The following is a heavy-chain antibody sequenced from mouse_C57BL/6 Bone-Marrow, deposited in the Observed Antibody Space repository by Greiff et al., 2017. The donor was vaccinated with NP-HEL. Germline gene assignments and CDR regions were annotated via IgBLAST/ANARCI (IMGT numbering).Heavy chain of an antibody. J-gene: IGHJ2*01. CDR1: GFTFSDAW. CDR3: TRITTVVATGYFDY. V-gene: IGHV6-6*01. D-gene: IGHD1-1*01. CDR2: IRNKANNHAT. Sequence: EVQVVESGGGLVQPGGSMKLSCAASGFTFSDAWMDWVRQSPEKGLEWVAEIRNKANNHATYYAESVKGRFTISRDDSKSSVYLQMNSLRAEDTGIYYCTRITTVVATGYFDYWGQGTTLTVSS.